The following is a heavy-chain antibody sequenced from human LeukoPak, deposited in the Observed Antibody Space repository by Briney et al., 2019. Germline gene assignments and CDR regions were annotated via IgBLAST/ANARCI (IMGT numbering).Heavy chain of an antibody. V-gene: IGHV6-1*01. J-gene: IGHJ3*02. CDR3: ARTVGDQDAFDI. D-gene: IGHD3-10*01. Sequence: SQTLSLTCAISGDSVSSNSAAWNWIRQSPSRGLEWLGRTYYRSNWYNDYAVSVESRITINPDTSKNQFSLQLNSVTPEDTAVYYCARTVGDQDAFDIWGQGTMVTVSS. CDR2: TYYRSNWYN. CDR1: GDSVSSNSAA.